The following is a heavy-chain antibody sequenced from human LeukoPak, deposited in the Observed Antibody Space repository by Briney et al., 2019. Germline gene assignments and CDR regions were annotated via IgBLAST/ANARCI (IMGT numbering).Heavy chain of an antibody. V-gene: IGHV3-11*01. Sequence: GGSLRLSCAASGFTFSDYYMSWIRQAPGKGLEWVSYISSSGSTIYYADSVKGRFTISRDNAKNSLYLQMNSLRAEDTAVYYCAKATYYYDSSPRGVDYWGQGTLVTVSS. CDR3: AKATYYYDSSPRGVDY. CDR2: ISSSGSTI. CDR1: GFTFSDYY. J-gene: IGHJ4*02. D-gene: IGHD3-22*01.